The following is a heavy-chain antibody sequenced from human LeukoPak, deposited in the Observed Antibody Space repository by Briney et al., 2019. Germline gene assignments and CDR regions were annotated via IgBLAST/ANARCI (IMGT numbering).Heavy chain of an antibody. CDR2: IFGSGGSP. J-gene: IGHJ4*02. CDR1: GFTFGSHA. CDR3: GKTTVGYSSGQKPAWPVDY. D-gene: IGHD5-18*01. V-gene: IGHV3-23*01. Sequence: GGSLRLSCEASGFTFGSHAMYWVRQAPGKGLEWVAGIFGSGGSPHYADSVTGRFTISRDNYRNTVYLQINSLRDEDTAVYYCGKTTVGYSSGQKPAWPVDYWGQGTLVTVSS.